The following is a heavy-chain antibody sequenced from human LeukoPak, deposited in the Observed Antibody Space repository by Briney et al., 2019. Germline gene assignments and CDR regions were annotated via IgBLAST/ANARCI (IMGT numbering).Heavy chain of an antibody. Sequence: KTSETLSLTCTVSGGSISSYYWSWIRQPPGKGLEWIGYIYYSGSTNYNPSLKSRVTISVDTSKNQFSLKLSSVTAADTAVYYCARKGRSGGSPNWFDPWGQGTLVTVSS. CDR2: IYYSGST. D-gene: IGHD2-15*01. CDR1: GGSISSYY. J-gene: IGHJ5*02. CDR3: ARKGRSGGSPNWFDP. V-gene: IGHV4-59*01.